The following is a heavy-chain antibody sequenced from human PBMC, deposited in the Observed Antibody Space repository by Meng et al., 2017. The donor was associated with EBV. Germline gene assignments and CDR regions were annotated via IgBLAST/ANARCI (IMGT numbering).Heavy chain of an antibody. D-gene: IGHD3-10*01. CDR2: FLPRLGAP. Sequence: QSAAECKKTGSSVKVSCKTSGGPFRYYAISWVRQAPGQGLEWLGGFLPRLGAPNYAQKFHGRVKITADESTSTHYMDLSSLRSEDTAIYYCASESGRGYTPDYWGQGTLVTASS. J-gene: IGHJ4*02. CDR3: ASESGRGYTPDY. V-gene: IGHV1-69*01. CDR1: GGPFRYYA.